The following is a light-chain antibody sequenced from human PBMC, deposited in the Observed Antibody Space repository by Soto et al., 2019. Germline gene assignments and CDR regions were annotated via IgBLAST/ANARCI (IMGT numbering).Light chain of an antibody. CDR2: EVT. V-gene: IGLV2-14*01. Sequence: QSALTQPASVSGSPGQSITISCTGTSSDIGAYNYVSLYQQHPGKAPKLMIYEVTNRPSGLSNRFSGSKSGNTASLTISGLQAEDEADYYCSSYTSSSTLVFGGGTKLTVL. CDR3: SSYTSSSTLV. CDR1: SSDIGAYNY. J-gene: IGLJ2*01.